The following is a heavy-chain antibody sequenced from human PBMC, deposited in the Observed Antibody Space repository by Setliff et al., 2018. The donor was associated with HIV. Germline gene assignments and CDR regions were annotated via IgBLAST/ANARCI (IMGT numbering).Heavy chain of an antibody. D-gene: IGHD6-19*01. CDR2: IDWNGGYR. J-gene: IGHJ4*02. V-gene: IGHV3-20*04. Sequence: GGSLRLSCAASGFTFDNYGMSWVRQVPGKGLEWVSSIDWNGGYRDYAASVKGRFITSRDNTKNSLYLQMNALRAEDTAFYYCARKEEWLGQYYFDSWGQGILVTVSS. CDR3: ARKEEWLGQYYFDS. CDR1: GFTFDNYG.